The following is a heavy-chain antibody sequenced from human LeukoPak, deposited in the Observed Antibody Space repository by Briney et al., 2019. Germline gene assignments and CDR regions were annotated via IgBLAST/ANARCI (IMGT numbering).Heavy chain of an antibody. D-gene: IGHD3-9*01. CDR2: ISSSGSTI. Sequence: GGSLRLSCAASGFTFSSYEMNWVRQAPGKGLEWVSYISSSGSTIYYADSVKGRFTISRDNAKNSLYLQMNSLRAEDTAVYYCARERTLNDILTPYGMDVWGQGTTVTVSS. CDR3: ARERTLNDILTPYGMDV. J-gene: IGHJ6*02. CDR1: GFTFSSYE. V-gene: IGHV3-48*03.